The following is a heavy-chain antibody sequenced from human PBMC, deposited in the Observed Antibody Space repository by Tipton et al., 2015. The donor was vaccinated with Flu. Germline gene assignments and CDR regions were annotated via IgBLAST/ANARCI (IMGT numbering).Heavy chain of an antibody. J-gene: IGHJ4*02. V-gene: IGHV2-5*01. D-gene: IGHD3-10*01. CDR1: GFSLSTSGVG. CDR2: IYWNDDK. CDR3: AHSPYYYGSGRYFDY. Sequence: LVKPTQTLTLTCTFSGFSLSTSGVGVGWIRQPPGKALEWLALIYWNDDKRYSPSLKSRLTITKDTSKNQVVLTMTNMDPVDTDTYYCAHSPYYYGSGRYFDYWGQGTLVDVSS.